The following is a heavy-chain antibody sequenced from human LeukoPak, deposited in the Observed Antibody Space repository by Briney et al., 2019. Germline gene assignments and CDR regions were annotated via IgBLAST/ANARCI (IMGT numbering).Heavy chain of an antibody. D-gene: IGHD1-26*01. Sequence: GGSLRLSCAASGFTFSSYGMHWVRQAPGKGLEWVAVISYDGSNKHYADSVKGRFTISRDNSKNTLYLQMNSLRAEDTAVYYCAKEEVGATTGDYWGQGTLVTVSS. CDR1: GFTFSSYG. V-gene: IGHV3-30*18. CDR2: ISYDGSNK. CDR3: AKEEVGATTGDY. J-gene: IGHJ4*02.